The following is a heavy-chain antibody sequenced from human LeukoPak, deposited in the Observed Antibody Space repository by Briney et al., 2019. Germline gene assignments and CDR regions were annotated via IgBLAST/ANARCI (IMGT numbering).Heavy chain of an antibody. V-gene: IGHV3-48*01. CDR1: GFTFSNYS. CDR2: ISSGSSAI. Sequence: GGSLRLSCAASGFTFSNYSVNWVRQAPGKGLEWVSYISSGSSAIYYADSVKGRFTFSRDNAKNSLYLQMNSLRAEDTAVYYCARGGSHYHDSMDYWGQGTLVTVSS. CDR3: ARGGSHYHDSMDY. D-gene: IGHD3-22*01. J-gene: IGHJ4*02.